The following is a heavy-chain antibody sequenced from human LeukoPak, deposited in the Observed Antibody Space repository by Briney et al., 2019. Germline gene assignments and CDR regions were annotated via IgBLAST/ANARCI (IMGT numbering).Heavy chain of an antibody. V-gene: IGHV4-59*02. CDR2: MYYTGST. CDR3: ARAAVVGRGYSYGSFDY. D-gene: IGHD5-18*01. Sequence: SETLSLTCTVSGGSVNSYYWSWIRQPPGKGLEWIGYMYYTGSTNYNPSLKSRVTISVDTSKSHFSLKLSSVTAADTAVYYCARAAVVGRGYSYGSFDYWGQGTLVTVSS. J-gene: IGHJ4*02. CDR1: GGSVNSYY.